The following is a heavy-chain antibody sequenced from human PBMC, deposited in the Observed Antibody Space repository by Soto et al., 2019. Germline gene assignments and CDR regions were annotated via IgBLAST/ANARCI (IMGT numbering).Heavy chain of an antibody. CDR1: GFTFSSYA. V-gene: IGHV3-23*01. CDR3: AKAGYDSSGYVDY. Sequence: EVQLLESGGGWVQPGGSLRLSCAASGFTFSSYAMNWVRQAPGKGLEWVSAISGSGGSTYYADSVKGRFTISRDNSKNTLYLQMNSLRAEDTAVYYCAKAGYDSSGYVDYWGQGNLVTVSS. D-gene: IGHD3-22*01. CDR2: ISGSGGST. J-gene: IGHJ4*02.